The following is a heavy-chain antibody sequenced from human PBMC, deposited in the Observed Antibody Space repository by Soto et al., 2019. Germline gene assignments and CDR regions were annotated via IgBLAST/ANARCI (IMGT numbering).Heavy chain of an antibody. CDR1: GDSISSSIHY. Sequence: QLQLQESGPGLVKPSDTLSLTCTVSGDSISSSIHYWSWIRHPPGKGLEWIGTIYFSGTTYDNPSLKSPVTLSVDTSRNQFSLTLNSVTAADTAVYCCARQGGDTMVRGVIKDWFENWGKCALVTVSS. CDR3: ARQGGDTMVRGVIKDWFEN. V-gene: IGHV4-39*01. J-gene: IGHJ5*02. CDR2: IYFSGTT. D-gene: IGHD3-10*01.